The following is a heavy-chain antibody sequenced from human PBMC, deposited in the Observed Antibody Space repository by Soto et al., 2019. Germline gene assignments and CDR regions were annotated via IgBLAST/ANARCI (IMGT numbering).Heavy chain of an antibody. J-gene: IGHJ5*02. V-gene: IGHV4-61*01. CDR1: GESVKSGSYY. CDR2: IHYSGNT. Sequence: QVQLQESGPGLVKPSEILSLTCTVSGESVKSGSYYWNWIRQPPGKGLEWIGYIHYSGNTRYNPSLKGRVAMSLVTSKNQFALKLTSVTAADTAVYYCATHATWSPGRFDPWGQGTHVTVSS. D-gene: IGHD2-2*01. CDR3: ATHATWSPGRFDP.